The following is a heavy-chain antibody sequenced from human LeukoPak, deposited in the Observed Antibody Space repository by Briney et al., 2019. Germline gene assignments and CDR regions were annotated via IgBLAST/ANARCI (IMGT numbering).Heavy chain of an antibody. CDR3: ARVEASGYDYGAFDY. D-gene: IGHD5-12*01. J-gene: IGHJ4*02. CDR1: GFTFNRYW. CDR2: IKQDGSEK. V-gene: IGHV3-7*01. Sequence: PGGSLRLSCAASGFTFNRYWMSWVRQAPGKGLEWVANIKQDGSEKYYVDSVKGRFTISRDNAKNSLYLQMNSLRAEDTAVYYCARVEASGYDYGAFDYWGQGTLVTVSS.